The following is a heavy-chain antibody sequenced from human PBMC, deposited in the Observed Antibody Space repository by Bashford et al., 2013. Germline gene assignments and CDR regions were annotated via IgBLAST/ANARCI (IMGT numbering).Heavy chain of an antibody. CDR1: DSTFSSYD. V-gene: IGHV3-13*04. Sequence: GSRETLLCSLVDSTFSSYDMHWVRQATGKGLEWVSAIGTAGDTYYPGSVKGRFTISRENAKNSLYLQMNSLRAGDTAVYYCARGAYCGGDCNYYYGMDVWGQGTTVTVSS. CDR3: ARGAYCGGDCNYYYGMDV. J-gene: IGHJ6*02. CDR2: IGTAGDT. D-gene: IGHD2-21*02.